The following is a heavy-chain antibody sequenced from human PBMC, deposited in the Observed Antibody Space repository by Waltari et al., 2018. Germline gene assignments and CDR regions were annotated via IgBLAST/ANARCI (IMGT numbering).Heavy chain of an antibody. CDR1: GSTLTDFS. Sequence: QVQLVQSGAEVKTPGASVKVSCKVSGSTLTDFSMHWVRQAHGNGLEWMGGFDPEDGETIYAQKFQGRVTMTEDTSTDTAYMELSSLRSEDTAVYYCATVRRSMVQGVIIPYEWFDPWGQGTLVTVSS. J-gene: IGHJ5*02. CDR3: ATVRRSMVQGVIIPYEWFDP. D-gene: IGHD3-10*01. CDR2: FDPEDGET. V-gene: IGHV1-24*01.